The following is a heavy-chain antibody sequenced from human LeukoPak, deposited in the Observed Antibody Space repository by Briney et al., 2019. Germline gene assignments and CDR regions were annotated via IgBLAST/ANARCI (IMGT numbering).Heavy chain of an antibody. Sequence: SETLSLTCAVSGYSISSGYFWGWIRQPPGKGLEWIGSIYHSGSTYYNPSLKSRVTISVDKSKNQFSLKLSSVTAADTAVYYCASGTTMIVSRIDYWGQGTLVTVSA. CDR3: ASGTTMIVSRIDY. V-gene: IGHV4-38-2*01. CDR2: IYHSGST. CDR1: GYSISSGYF. J-gene: IGHJ4*02. D-gene: IGHD3-22*01.